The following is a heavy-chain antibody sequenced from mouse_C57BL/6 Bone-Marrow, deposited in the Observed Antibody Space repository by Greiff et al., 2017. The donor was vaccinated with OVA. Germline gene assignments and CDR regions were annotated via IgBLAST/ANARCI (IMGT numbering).Heavy chain of an antibody. V-gene: IGHV1-81*01. D-gene: IGHD1-1*01. CDR3: ARVYYGSSAYWYIDV. J-gene: IGHJ1*03. CDR1: GYTFTSYG. CDR2: IYPRSGST. Sequence: QVQLKQSGAELARPGASVKLSCKASGYTFTSYGISWVKQRTGQGLEWIGEIYPRSGSTYYNEKFKGKATLTVDKSSSTAYMELRSLTSEDSAVYFWARVYYGSSAYWYIDVWGTGTTVTVSS.